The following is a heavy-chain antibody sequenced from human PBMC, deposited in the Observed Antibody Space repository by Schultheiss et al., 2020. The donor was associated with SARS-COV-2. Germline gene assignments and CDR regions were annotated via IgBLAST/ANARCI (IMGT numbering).Heavy chain of an antibody. CDR1: GGSFSGYY. CDR2: INHSGST. D-gene: IGHD2-2*01. CDR3: ARAIVVVPAATDQIYYYYYMDV. V-gene: IGHV4-34*01. J-gene: IGHJ6*03. Sequence: SETLSLTCAVYGGSFSGYYWSWIRQPPGKGLEWIGEINHSGSTNYNPSLKSRVTISVDTSKNQFSLKLSSVTAADTAVYYCARAIVVVPAATDQIYYYYYMDVWGKGTTVTVSS.